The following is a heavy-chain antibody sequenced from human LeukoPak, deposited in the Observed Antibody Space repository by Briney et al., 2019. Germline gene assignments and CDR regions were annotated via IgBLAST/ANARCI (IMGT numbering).Heavy chain of an antibody. CDR1: GYSFTSYW. CDR2: IYPGDSDT. V-gene: IGHV5-51*01. Sequence: GESLKISCKGSGYSFTSYWIGWVRQMPGKGLEWMGIIYPGDSDTRYNPSFQGQVTISADKSISTAYLQWSSLKASDTAMYYCARRGLRGSSGYRLYYFDYWGQGTLVTVSS. D-gene: IGHD3-22*01. J-gene: IGHJ4*02. CDR3: ARRGLRGSSGYRLYYFDY.